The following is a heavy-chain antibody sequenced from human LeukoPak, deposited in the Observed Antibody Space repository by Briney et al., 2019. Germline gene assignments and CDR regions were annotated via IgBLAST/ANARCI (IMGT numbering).Heavy chain of an antibody. D-gene: IGHD1-14*01. V-gene: IGHV3-23*01. Sequence: TGGSLRLSCAASGFTFSSYAMSWVRQAPGKGLEWVSGISGSGDTTYYIDSVKGRFAISRDNSRNTLHLQMDSLRADDTAVYYCAKGRGNQYYFDYWGQGTLVTVSS. CDR2: ISGSGDTT. CDR3: AKGRGNQYYFDY. CDR1: GFTFSSYA. J-gene: IGHJ4*01.